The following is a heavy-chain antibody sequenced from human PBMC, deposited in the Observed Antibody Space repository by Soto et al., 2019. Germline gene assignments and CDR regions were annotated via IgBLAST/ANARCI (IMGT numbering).Heavy chain of an antibody. CDR2: ISYDGSNQ. V-gene: IGHV3-30*18. D-gene: IGHD3-16*02. CDR3: AKALGELSPESYDH. J-gene: IGHJ4*02. CDR1: GLTFSSYG. Sequence: QVQLVESGGGVVQPGRSLRLSCAASGLTFSSYGMHWVRQAPGKGLEWVAIISYDGSNQYYADSVKGRFTISRDNSKNTLYLQMNSLRAEDTAVYYCAKALGELSPESYDHWGQGVLVTVSS.